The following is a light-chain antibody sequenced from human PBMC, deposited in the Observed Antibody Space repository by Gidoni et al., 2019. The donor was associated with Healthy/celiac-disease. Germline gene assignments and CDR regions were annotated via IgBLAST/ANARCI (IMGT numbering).Light chain of an antibody. J-gene: IGKJ4*01. CDR2: AAS. V-gene: IGKV1-39*01. CDR3: QQSYSTLLT. CDR1: QIISSY. Sequence: IQMTQSPSSLSASVGDRVTITCRASQIISSYLNWYQQKPEKAPKLLIYAASSLQSGVPSRFSGSGSGKDFTLTISSLQHEDFANYYCQQSYSTLLTFGGGTKVEIK.